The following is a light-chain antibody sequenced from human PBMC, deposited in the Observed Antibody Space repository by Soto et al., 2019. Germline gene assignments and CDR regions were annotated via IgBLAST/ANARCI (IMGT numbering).Light chain of an antibody. CDR2: LNSDGSH. J-gene: IGLJ2*01. CDR1: SGHSSYA. V-gene: IGLV4-69*01. Sequence: QLVLTQSPSASASLGASVKLTCTLSSGHSSYAIAWHQQQPEKGPRYLMKLNSDGSHSEGDGIPDRFSSSSSGAERYLTISSLQAEDEADYYCQTWGTGIVVFGGGTKLTVL. CDR3: QTWGTGIVV.